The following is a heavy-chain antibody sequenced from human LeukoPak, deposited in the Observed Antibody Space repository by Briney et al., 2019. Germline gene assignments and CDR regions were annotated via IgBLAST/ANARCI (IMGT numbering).Heavy chain of an antibody. CDR3: AGDRRWELVHAFDI. Sequence: PSETLSLTCTVSGGXISGYFWNWIRQPPGKGLEWIATSYYDGGTNYNRSLKRRLTVTVDTSKNQFSLKLSSVTAADTAVYYCAGDRRWELVHAFDIWGQGTMVTVSS. D-gene: IGHD1-26*01. CDR2: SYYDGGT. CDR1: GGXISGYF. J-gene: IGHJ3*02. V-gene: IGHV4-59*01.